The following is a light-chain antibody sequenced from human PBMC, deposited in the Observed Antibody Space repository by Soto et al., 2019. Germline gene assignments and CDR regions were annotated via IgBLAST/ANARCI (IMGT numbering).Light chain of an antibody. Sequence: EIVMTQSPAILSVSPGEGATLSCRASQSVGRDLAWYQQKPGQAPRLLIYGASTRATGIPARFTGSGSGTEFTLAINSLQSEGFAVYWCQQYNTWPPTFGPGTKVDIK. CDR2: GAS. V-gene: IGKV3-15*01. CDR1: QSVGRD. CDR3: QQYNTWPPT. J-gene: IGKJ3*01.